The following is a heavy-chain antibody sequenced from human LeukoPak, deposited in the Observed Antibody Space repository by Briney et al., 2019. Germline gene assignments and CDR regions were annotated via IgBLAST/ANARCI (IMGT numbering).Heavy chain of an antibody. CDR2: IKGIGPTT. CDR3: ATAGELRYMDV. V-gene: IGHV3-23*01. CDR1: GFTFSSYA. D-gene: IGHD3-16*01. J-gene: IGHJ6*03. Sequence: SGGSLRLSCAASGFTFSSYAMSWVRQAPGKGLEWVSTIKGIGPTTYYADSLKGRFTISRDNAKNSLFLQMNSLRADDTAIYYCATAGELRYMDVWGKGTAVTVSS.